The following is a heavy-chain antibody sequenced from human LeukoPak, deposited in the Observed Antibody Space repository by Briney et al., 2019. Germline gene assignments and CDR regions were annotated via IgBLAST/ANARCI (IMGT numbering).Heavy chain of an antibody. V-gene: IGHV3-48*02. CDR3: ARAGGSGSYYKGVYFDY. D-gene: IGHD3-10*01. CDR2: ISSSSSTI. CDR1: GFTFSSYS. Sequence: GGSLRLSCAASGFTFSSYSMNGVRQAPGKGLEWVSYISSSSSTIYYADSVKGRFTISRDNAKNSLCLQMNSLRDEDTAVYYCARAGGSGSYYKGVYFDYWGQGTLVTVSS. J-gene: IGHJ4*02.